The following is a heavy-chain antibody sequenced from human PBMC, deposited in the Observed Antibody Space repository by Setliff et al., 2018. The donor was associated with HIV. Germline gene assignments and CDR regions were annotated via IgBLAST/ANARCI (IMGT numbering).Heavy chain of an antibody. V-gene: IGHV1-18*01. CDR1: GYTFTSYG. Sequence: GASVKVSCKASGYTFTSYGISWVRQAPGQGLEWMGWISAYNGNTNYAQKLQGRVTMTTDTSTSTAYMELRSLRSDDTAVYYCARRYCSGGSCYPYFDYWGQGTLVTVS. CDR2: ISAYNGNT. D-gene: IGHD2-15*01. J-gene: IGHJ4*02. CDR3: ARRYCSGGSCYPYFDY.